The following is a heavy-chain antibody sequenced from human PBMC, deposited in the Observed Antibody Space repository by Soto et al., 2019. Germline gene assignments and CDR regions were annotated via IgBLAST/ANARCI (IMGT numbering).Heavy chain of an antibody. J-gene: IGHJ4*02. Sequence: SETLSLTCTVSGSSISSSGYYWGWIRQPPGKGLEWIGSMYYGVSTYYSPSLKSRVTVSVDASKNQFSLNLSSVTAADTAVYYCARLPSRHLVDYWGQGTLVTVSS. CDR3: ARLPSRHLVDY. CDR1: GSSISSSGYY. D-gene: IGHD3-3*02. V-gene: IGHV4-39*01. CDR2: MYYGVST.